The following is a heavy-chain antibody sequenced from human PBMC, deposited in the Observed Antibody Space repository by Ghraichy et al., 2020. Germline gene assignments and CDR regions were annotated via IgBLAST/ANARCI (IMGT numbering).Heavy chain of an antibody. CDR1: GHSISTSGYY. V-gene: IGHV4-38-2*02. CDR2: IFHDGRT. D-gene: IGHD3-3*01. Sequence: SETLSLTCVVSGHSISTSGYYWGWIRQPPGKGLEWIATIFHDGRTYYNPSLRSRVSMSVDTSKNQFSLKVTSVTAADTAVYYCVREPDFDVQTSAYWSQGTLVDV. J-gene: IGHJ4*02. CDR3: VREPDFDVQTSAY.